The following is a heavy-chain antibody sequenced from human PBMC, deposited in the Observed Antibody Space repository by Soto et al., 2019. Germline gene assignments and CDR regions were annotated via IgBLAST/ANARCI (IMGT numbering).Heavy chain of an antibody. CDR2: TSYDGSNK. Sequence: QAQVVESGGGVVQPGGSLRLSCAGSGFTFSTYGVHWVRQAPGKGLEWVAVTSYDGSNKYYADSVKGRFTVTRDNSKNTVYLQMNSLRPEDTAVYYCAKQAAQYDFWSSYYTVEHYYHGMDVWGQGTTVTVSS. D-gene: IGHD3-3*01. CDR3: AKQAAQYDFWSSYYTVEHYYHGMDV. V-gene: IGHV3-30*18. CDR1: GFTFSTYG. J-gene: IGHJ6*02.